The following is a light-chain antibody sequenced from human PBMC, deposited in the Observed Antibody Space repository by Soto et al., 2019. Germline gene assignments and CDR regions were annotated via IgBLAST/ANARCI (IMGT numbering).Light chain of an antibody. J-gene: IGLJ1*01. V-gene: IGLV1-40*01. CDR2: GNS. CDR1: SSNIGAGYD. CDR3: QSYESSLSGYV. Sequence: SVLTQPPSLSWTPGQRVTISCTGSSSNIGAGYDVHWYQQLPGTAPKLLIYGNSNRPSGVPDRFSGSKSGTSASLAITGLQAEDEADYYCQSYESSLSGYVFGTGTKVTV.